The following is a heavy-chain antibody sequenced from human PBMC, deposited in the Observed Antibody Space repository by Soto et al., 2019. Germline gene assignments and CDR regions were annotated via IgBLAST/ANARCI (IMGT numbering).Heavy chain of an antibody. D-gene: IGHD2-21*02. CDR3: ARDLWGYCGTDCYPLDV. V-gene: IGHV4-59*13. CDR2: IYYSGST. J-gene: IGHJ6*02. CDR1: GGSMSPYY. Sequence: PSETLSLTCTVSGGSMSPYYWSWIRQPPGKGLEWIANIYYSGSTNYNPSLKSRVTISVDTSKNQFSLKLNSVTAADTAVYYCARDLWGYCGTDCYPLDVWGQGTTVTVSS.